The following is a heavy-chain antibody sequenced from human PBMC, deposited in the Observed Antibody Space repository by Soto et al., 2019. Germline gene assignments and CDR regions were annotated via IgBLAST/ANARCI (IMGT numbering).Heavy chain of an antibody. CDR1: GFSLNERAVG. Sequence: QITLEESGPTLVKPTQTLTRTCTFSGFSLNERAVGVGWIRQPPGKALEWLAFTYWDDDNHYSPSLKNRLTITKDTSKNQVVLTMTNTDPADTATYYCAHGSGWLFDYWGQGTQVTVSS. V-gene: IGHV2-5*02. J-gene: IGHJ4*02. CDR3: AHGSGWLFDY. D-gene: IGHD6-19*01. CDR2: TYWDDDN.